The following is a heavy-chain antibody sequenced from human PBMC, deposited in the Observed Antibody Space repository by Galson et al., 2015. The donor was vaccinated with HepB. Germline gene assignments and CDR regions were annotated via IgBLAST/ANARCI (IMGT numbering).Heavy chain of an antibody. CDR2: IDPSDSYT. Sequence: QSGAEVKKPGESLRISCKGSGYSFTSYWISWVRQMPGKGLEWMGRIDPSDSYTNYSPSFQGHATISADKSISTAYLQWSSLKASDTAMYYCARRNKTYYYGSGSYYPIIDYWGQGTLVTVSS. V-gene: IGHV5-10-1*01. CDR3: ARRNKTYYYGSGSYYPIIDY. CDR1: GYSFTSYW. D-gene: IGHD3-10*01. J-gene: IGHJ4*02.